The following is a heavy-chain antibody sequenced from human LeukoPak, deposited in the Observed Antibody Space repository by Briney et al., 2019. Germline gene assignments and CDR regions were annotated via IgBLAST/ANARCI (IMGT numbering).Heavy chain of an antibody. J-gene: IGHJ5*02. V-gene: IGHV4-59*01. Sequence: SGTLSLTCIVSGGSMSSYYWSWIRQPPGKGLEGLGYIYDSGSTNYRSSLDSELPISLDPSQKQFPLQLTSVTAADTAIYYCARLGRGGPSWFDPWGQGTLVIVSS. CDR2: IYDSGST. CDR3: ARLGRGGPSWFDP. CDR1: GGSMSSYY. D-gene: IGHD2-15*01.